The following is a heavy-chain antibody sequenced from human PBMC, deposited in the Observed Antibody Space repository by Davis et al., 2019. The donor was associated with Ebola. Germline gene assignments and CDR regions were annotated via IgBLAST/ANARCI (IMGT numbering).Heavy chain of an antibody. D-gene: IGHD2-21*01. CDR3: ARVSVVIASWFYFDY. CDR1: GFTFSNYG. Sequence: GESLKISCEASGFTFSNYGMHWVRQAPGKGLEWVAVIWFDGSSQDYAESVKGRFTISRDNSKSTLYLQMDSLRAEDTAVYYCARVSVVIASWFYFDYWGQGTLVTVSS. J-gene: IGHJ4*02. V-gene: IGHV3-33*01. CDR2: IWFDGSSQ.